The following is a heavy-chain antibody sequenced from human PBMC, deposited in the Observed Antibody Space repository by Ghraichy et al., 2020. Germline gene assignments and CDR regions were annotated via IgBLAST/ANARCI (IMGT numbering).Heavy chain of an antibody. CDR2: IYTSGST. J-gene: IGHJ4*02. CDR3: ARGDPGYFDY. CDR1: GGSISSGSYY. Sequence: SETLSLTCTVSGGSISSGSYYWSWIRQPAGKGLEWIGRIYTSGSTNYNPSLKSRVTISVDTSKNQFSLKLSSVTAADTAVYYCARGDPGYFDYWGQGTLVTVSS. V-gene: IGHV4-61*02.